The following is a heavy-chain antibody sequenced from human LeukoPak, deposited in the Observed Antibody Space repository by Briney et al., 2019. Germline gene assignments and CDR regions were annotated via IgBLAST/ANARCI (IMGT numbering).Heavy chain of an antibody. Sequence: ASVKVSCKASGYTFTSTGICWVRQAPGQGLEWMGWVSAYNGNTNYAQKFQGRVTITADKSTSTAYMELSSLRSEDTAVYYCARDSSSGYYTYYYYYGMDVWGQGTTVTVSS. D-gene: IGHD3-22*01. J-gene: IGHJ6*02. CDR1: GYTFTSTG. CDR3: ARDSSSGYYTYYYYYGMDV. V-gene: IGHV1-18*01. CDR2: VSAYNGNT.